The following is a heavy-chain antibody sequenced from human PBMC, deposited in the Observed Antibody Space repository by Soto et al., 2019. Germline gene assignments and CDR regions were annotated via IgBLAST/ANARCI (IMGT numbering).Heavy chain of an antibody. CDR3: TTDSPVLMVYAGAFDI. CDR1: GFTFSNAW. D-gene: IGHD2-8*01. V-gene: IGHV3-15*07. J-gene: IGHJ3*02. Sequence: GGSMKLSCAASGFTFSNAWVNWVRQAPGKGLEWVGRIKSKTDGGTTDYAAPVKGRFTISRDDSKNTLYLQMNSLKTEDTAVYYCTTDSPVLMVYAGAFDIWGQGTMVTVSS. CDR2: IKSKTDGGTT.